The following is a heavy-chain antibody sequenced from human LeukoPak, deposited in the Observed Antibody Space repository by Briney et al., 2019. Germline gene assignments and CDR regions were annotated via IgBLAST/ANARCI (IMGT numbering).Heavy chain of an antibody. D-gene: IGHD3-10*01. CDR2: IWYDGSNK. Sequence: PGGSLRLSCAAFGFTFSSYGMPWVRQAPGKGLEWVAVIWYDGSNKYYADSVKGRFTISRDNSKNTLYLQMNSLRAEDTAVYYCARDSTFYGSGSYTYYYYYYGMDVWGQGTTVTVSS. J-gene: IGHJ6*02. V-gene: IGHV3-33*01. CDR1: GFTFSSYG. CDR3: ARDSTFYGSGSYTYYYYYYGMDV.